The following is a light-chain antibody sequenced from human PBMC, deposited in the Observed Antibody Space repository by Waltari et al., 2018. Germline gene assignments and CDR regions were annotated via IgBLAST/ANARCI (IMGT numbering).Light chain of an antibody. CDR2: QDF. Sequence: YDLTQPPSVSVSPGQTATITFYGANLGEKFVSWYQPRPGQSPFLVIYQDFKRPSGIPERFSGSNSGNTATLTISGAQAMDEADFYCQSWVGKVVFGGGTKLTV. CDR3: QSWVGKVV. CDR1: NLGEKF. V-gene: IGLV3-1*01. J-gene: IGLJ2*01.